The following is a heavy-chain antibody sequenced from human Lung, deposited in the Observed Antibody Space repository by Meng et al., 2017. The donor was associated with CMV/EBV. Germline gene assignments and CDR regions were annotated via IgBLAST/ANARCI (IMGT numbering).Heavy chain of an antibody. D-gene: IGHD3-3*01. J-gene: IGHJ6*02. Sequence: ASVXVSXXASGYTFTSYYMHWVRQAPGQGLEWMGIINPSGGSTSYAQKFQGRVTMTRDTSTSTVYMELSSLRSEDTAVYYCARDPRLSTYYDFWSGYKNGRDVWGQGTXVTVSS. V-gene: IGHV1-46*01. CDR3: ARDPRLSTYYDFWSGYKNGRDV. CDR2: INPSGGST. CDR1: GYTFTSYY.